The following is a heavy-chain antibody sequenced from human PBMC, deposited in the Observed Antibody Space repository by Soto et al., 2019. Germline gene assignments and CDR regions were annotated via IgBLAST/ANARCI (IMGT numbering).Heavy chain of an antibody. Sequence: EVQLVESGGGLVQPGGSLRLSCAASGFTFSSYSMNWVRQAPGKGLEWVSYISSSSSTIYYADSVKGRFTISRDNAKNSLNLQMNSLRAEDTAVYYCARDLSGYDWTAPLGYYYYMDVWGKGTTVTVSS. CDR1: GFTFSSYS. J-gene: IGHJ6*03. CDR3: ARDLSGYDWTAPLGYYYYMDV. V-gene: IGHV3-48*01. D-gene: IGHD5-12*01. CDR2: ISSSSSTI.